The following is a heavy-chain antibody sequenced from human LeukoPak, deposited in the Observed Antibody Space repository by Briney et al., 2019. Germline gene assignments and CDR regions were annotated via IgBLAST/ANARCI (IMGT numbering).Heavy chain of an antibody. CDR2: ISSNGGST. Sequence: PGGSLRLSCSASGFTFSSYAMHWVRQAPGKGLEYVSTISSNGGSTYYADSVKGRFTISRDNSKNTLYLQMSSLRAEDTAVYYCVKDRDSSGWYYFDYWGQGTLVTVSS. V-gene: IGHV3-64D*06. CDR1: GFTFSSYA. CDR3: VKDRDSSGWYYFDY. D-gene: IGHD6-19*01. J-gene: IGHJ4*02.